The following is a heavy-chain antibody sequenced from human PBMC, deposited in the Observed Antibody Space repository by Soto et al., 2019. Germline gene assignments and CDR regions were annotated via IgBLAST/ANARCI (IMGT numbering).Heavy chain of an antibody. CDR3: VRGNFYYGMDV. J-gene: IGHJ6*02. CDR2: MSGSGDAI. V-gene: IGHV3-11*01. CDR1: GFTFSYYY. Sequence: GGSLRLSCTTSGFTFSYYYMTWVRQAPGKGLEWISYMSGSGDAIYYADSVKGRFTISRDNAKNSLHLEMNSLRVEDTAMYYCVRGNFYYGMDVWGQGTTVTVSS.